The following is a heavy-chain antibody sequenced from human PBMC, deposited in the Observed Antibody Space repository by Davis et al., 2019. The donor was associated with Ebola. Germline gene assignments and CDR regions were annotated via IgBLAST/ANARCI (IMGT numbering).Heavy chain of an antibody. J-gene: IGHJ6*02. CDR3: ARGGVAGIRNYYYYGMDV. CDR2: IYSGGST. V-gene: IGHV3-53*01. D-gene: IGHD6-19*01. Sequence: GESLKISCAASGFTVSSNYMSWVRQAPGKGLEWVSVIYSGGSTYYADSVKGRFTISRDNSKNTLYLQMNSLRAEDTAVYYCARGGVAGIRNYYYYGMDVWGQWTTVTVSS. CDR1: GFTVSSNY.